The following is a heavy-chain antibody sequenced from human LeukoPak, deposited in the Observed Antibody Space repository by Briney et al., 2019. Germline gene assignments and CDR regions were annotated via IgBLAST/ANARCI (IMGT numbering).Heavy chain of an antibody. D-gene: IGHD3-10*01. Sequence: PGGSLRLSCASAGFIFSDTWMAWVRQAPGKGPEWVSYISTSSNTIYYADSVKGRFTISRDNAKNSLYLQMNDLRAEDTAVYYCARVGSYGMDVWGQGTTVTVSS. CDR3: ARVGSYGMDV. CDR1: GFIFSDTW. V-gene: IGHV3-48*01. J-gene: IGHJ6*02. CDR2: ISTSSNTI.